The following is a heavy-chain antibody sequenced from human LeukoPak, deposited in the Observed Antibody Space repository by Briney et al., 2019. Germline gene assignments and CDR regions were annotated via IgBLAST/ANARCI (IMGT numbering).Heavy chain of an antibody. J-gene: IGHJ4*02. V-gene: IGHV4-34*01. CDR2: INHSGST. CDR3: ARGRGYCSSTSCPRSFDY. CDR1: GGSFSGYY. Sequence: SETLSLTCAVYGGSFSGYYWSWIRQPPGKGLEWIGEINHSGSTNYNPSLKSRVTISVDTSENQFSLKLSSVTAADTAVYYCARGRGYCSSTSCPRSFDYWGQGTLVTVSS. D-gene: IGHD2-2*01.